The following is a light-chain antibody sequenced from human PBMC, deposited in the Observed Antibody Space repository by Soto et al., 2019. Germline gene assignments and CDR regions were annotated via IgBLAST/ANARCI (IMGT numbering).Light chain of an antibody. CDR3: SSYAGSNNPNYV. CDR2: EVS. CDR1: SSDVGGYNY. Sequence: QSALTQPPSASGSPRQSVTISCTGTSSDVGGYNYVSWYQQHPGKAPKLMIYEVSKRPSGVPDRFSGSKSGNTASLTVSGLQAEDEADYYCSSYAGSNNPNYVFGTGTKVTVL. V-gene: IGLV2-8*01. J-gene: IGLJ1*01.